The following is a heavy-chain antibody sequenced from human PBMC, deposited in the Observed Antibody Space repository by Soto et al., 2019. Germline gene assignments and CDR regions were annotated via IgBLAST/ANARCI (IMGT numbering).Heavy chain of an antibody. J-gene: IGHJ4*02. CDR1: GGSFSGYY. Sequence: SETLSLTCAVYGGSFSGYYWSWIRQPPGKGLEWIGEINHSGSTNYNPSLKSRVTISVDTSKNQFSLKLSSVTAADTAVYYCARRLSSGWDLKGPYYLDYSGQRTPDTVSA. CDR3: ARRLSSGWDLKGPYYLDY. D-gene: IGHD6-19*01. CDR2: INHSGST. V-gene: IGHV4-34*01.